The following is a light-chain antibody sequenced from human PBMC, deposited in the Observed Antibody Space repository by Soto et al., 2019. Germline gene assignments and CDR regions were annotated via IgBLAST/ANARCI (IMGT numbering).Light chain of an antibody. CDR2: GAS. CDR3: QQTYSTPPT. Sequence: DIQMTQSPSSLSASVGDRVTITCRASQSISTYLSWYQQKPGKTPKLLIYGASSLHSGVPSGFSGSGSGTDFTLTITSLQPEDFATYYCQQTYSTPPTFGQGTKLEIK. CDR1: QSISTY. V-gene: IGKV1-39*01. J-gene: IGKJ2*01.